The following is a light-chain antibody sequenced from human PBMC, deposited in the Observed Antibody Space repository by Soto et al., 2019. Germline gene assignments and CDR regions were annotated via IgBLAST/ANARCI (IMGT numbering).Light chain of an antibody. V-gene: IGKV4-1*01. J-gene: IGKJ1*01. Sequence: DIVMTQSPASLAVSLGERATINCKSSQSVLYSANDENYLAWYQQKPGQPPKLLIYWASTRESGVPDRFSGRGARTDFTLTISSLQAEDVAVYYCQQYYTTPWAFGQGTKVEI. CDR3: QQYYTTPWA. CDR2: WAS. CDR1: QSVLYSANDENY.